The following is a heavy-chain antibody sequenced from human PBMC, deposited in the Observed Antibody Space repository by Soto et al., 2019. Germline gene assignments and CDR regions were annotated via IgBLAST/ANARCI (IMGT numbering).Heavy chain of an antibody. CDR2: MNANSGNT. V-gene: IGHV1-8*01. D-gene: IGHD3-10*01. Sequence: RASVKVSCNASGCTFTSYDINWVRQATGQGVEWMGWMNANSGNTGYEQKFQGRDTMTRNTTISTAYMEQSSQRPEDPAVNNCANVPRLHYCYPLGQGTLVTVSS. J-gene: IGHJ5*02. CDR1: GCTFTSYD. CDR3: ANVPRLHYCYP.